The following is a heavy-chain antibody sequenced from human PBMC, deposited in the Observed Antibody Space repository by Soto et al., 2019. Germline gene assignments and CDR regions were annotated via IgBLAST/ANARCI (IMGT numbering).Heavy chain of an antibody. CDR2: INWNSDTI. Sequence: ESGGGLVQPGGSLRLSCAASGFTFDDYAMHWVRHAPGKGLEWVSGINWNSDTIGYADSVKGRFTVSRDNAKGSLLLQMSSLRAEDTAVYFCAMSNSNDLYYHFESWGQGTPVTVSS. J-gene: IGHJ4*02. CDR1: GFTFDDYA. D-gene: IGHD3-22*01. V-gene: IGHV3-9*01. CDR3: AMSNSNDLYYHFES.